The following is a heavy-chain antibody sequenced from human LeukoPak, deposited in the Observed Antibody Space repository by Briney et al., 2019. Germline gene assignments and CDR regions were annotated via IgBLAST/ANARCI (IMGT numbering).Heavy chain of an antibody. CDR1: GYTFTSYG. CDR2: IIPILGIA. J-gene: IGHJ4*02. D-gene: IGHD3-22*01. Sequence: SVKVSCKASGYTFTSYGISWVRQAPGQGLEWMGRIIPILGIANYAQKFQGRVTITADKSTSTAYMELSSLRSEDTAVYYCARDPYYYDSSGYYKNWGQGTLVTVSS. V-gene: IGHV1-69*04. CDR3: ARDPYYYDSSGYYKN.